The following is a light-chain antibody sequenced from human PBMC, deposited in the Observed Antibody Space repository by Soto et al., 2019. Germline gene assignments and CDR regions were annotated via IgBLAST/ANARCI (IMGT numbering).Light chain of an antibody. CDR3: QQSYSTSIT. V-gene: IGKV1-39*01. CDR1: QTISNF. Sequence: DIQMTQPPSSLSASVGDRVTITCRASQTISNFLNWYQQTSGNAPKLLISTASTLQSGVPSRFSGSGSGTDFTLTINSLQPEDFATYYCQQSYSTSITFGQGTRLEIK. J-gene: IGKJ5*01. CDR2: TAS.